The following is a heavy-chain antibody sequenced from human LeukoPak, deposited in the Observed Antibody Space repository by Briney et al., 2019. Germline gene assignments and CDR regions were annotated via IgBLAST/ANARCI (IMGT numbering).Heavy chain of an antibody. CDR3: ARGSISQWLVPFDY. D-gene: IGHD6-19*01. Sequence: ASVKVSCKASGYTFTSYDINWVRQATGQGLEWMGWINPNSGGTNYAQKFQGWVTMTRDTSISTAYMELSRLRSDDTAVYYCARGSISQWLVPFDYWGQGTLVTVSS. V-gene: IGHV1-2*04. CDR1: GYTFTSYD. J-gene: IGHJ4*02. CDR2: INPNSGGT.